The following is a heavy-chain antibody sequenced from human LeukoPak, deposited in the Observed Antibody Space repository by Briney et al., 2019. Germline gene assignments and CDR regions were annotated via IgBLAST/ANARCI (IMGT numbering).Heavy chain of an antibody. CDR3: ARERDGTFDY. D-gene: IGHD5-24*01. CDR1: GFTFSGYS. CDR2: ISADGRMT. V-gene: IGHV3-74*01. J-gene: IGHJ4*02. Sequence: GGSLRLSCAASGFTFSGYSMSWVRHAPGKGLVWVSRISADGRMTDYEDSVKGRFTVSRDNAKNTLYLQMNSLRAEDTAVYYCARERDGTFDYWGQGTLVTVSS.